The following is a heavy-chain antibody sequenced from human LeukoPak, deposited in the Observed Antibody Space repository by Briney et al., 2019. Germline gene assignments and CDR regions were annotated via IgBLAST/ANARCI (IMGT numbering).Heavy chain of an antibody. D-gene: IGHD6-19*01. CDR3: ARHGIAVDGGIDY. J-gene: IGHJ4*02. CDR2: IYPGDSVT. Sequence: GDYLKISSKGSGYSFTSYWIGWVRRMPGKGLEWMGIIYPGDSVTSYSPSFQGQYTISVDRSLSTAYLQWSSLKASATAMYYRARHGIAVDGGIDYWGQGTLVTVSS. V-gene: IGHV5-51*01. CDR1: GYSFTSYW.